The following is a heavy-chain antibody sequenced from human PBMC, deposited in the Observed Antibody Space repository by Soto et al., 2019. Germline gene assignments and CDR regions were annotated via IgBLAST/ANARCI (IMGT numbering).Heavy chain of an antibody. CDR1: GGSFSGYY. V-gene: IGHV4-34*01. CDR2: INHSGST. CDR3: ASGSGWFSYFQH. Sequence: PSETLSLTCAVYGGSFSGYYWSWIRQPPGKGLEWIGEINHSGSTNYNPSLKSRVTISVDTSKNQFSLKLSSVTAADTAVYYCASGSGWFSYFQHWGQGTLVTAPQ. D-gene: IGHD6-19*01. J-gene: IGHJ1*01.